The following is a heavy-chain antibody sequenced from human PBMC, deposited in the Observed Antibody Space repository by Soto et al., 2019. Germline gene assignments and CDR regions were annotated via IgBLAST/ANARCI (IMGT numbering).Heavy chain of an antibody. CDR2: ISAYNGNT. V-gene: IGHV1-18*01. J-gene: IGHJ6*02. CDR1: GYTFNTYG. Sequence: GASVKVSCKTSGYTFNTYGINWVRQAPGQGLEWMGWISAYNGNTNYAQKLQGRVTMTTDTSTSTAYMELRSLRSDDTAVYYCARDRGGYSYGYGSVWRQGTTVTVSS. D-gene: IGHD5-18*01. CDR3: ARDRGGYSYGYGSV.